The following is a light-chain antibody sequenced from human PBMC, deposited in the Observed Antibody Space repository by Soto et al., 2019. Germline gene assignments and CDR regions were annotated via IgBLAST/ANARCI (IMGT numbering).Light chain of an antibody. V-gene: IGLV1-44*01. CDR1: SSNIGSNT. Sequence: QSALTQPPSASGTPGQRVTISCSGSSSNIGSNTVNWYQQLPGTAPKLLIYNNNQRPSGVPDQFSGSKSGTSASLAISGLQSEDEADYYCAAWDDSLNGLVFGTGTKLTVL. CDR3: AAWDDSLNGLV. CDR2: NNN. J-gene: IGLJ1*01.